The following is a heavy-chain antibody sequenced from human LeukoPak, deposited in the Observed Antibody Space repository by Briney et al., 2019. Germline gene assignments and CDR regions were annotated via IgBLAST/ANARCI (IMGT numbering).Heavy chain of an antibody. D-gene: IGHD2-2*01. CDR2: IYYSGST. CDR3: ARLGIGVVPSAMLGDYYFDY. Sequence: SETLSLTCTVSGGSISSYYWSWIRQPPGKGLEWIGYIYYSGSTNYNPSLKSRVTISVDTSKGQFSLKLTSVTAADTAVYYCARLGIGVVPSAMLGDYYFDYWGQGTLVTVSS. CDR1: GGSISSYY. V-gene: IGHV4-59*08. J-gene: IGHJ4*02.